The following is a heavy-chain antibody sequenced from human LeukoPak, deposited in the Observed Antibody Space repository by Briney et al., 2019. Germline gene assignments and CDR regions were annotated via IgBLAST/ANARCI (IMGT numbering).Heavy chain of an antibody. Sequence: ASVKVSCKASGYTFTSYYMHWVRQAPGQGLDWMGIINPSGGSTSYAQKFQGRVTMTRDTSTSTVYMELSSLRSEDTAVYYCASQSGLQQLAKNHLADWGQGTLVTVFS. J-gene: IGHJ4*02. D-gene: IGHD6-13*01. CDR3: ASQSGLQQLAKNHLAD. CDR2: INPSGGST. CDR1: GYTFTSYY. V-gene: IGHV1-46*01.